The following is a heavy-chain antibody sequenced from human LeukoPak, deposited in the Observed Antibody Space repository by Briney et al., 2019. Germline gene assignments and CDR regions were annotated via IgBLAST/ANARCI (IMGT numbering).Heavy chain of an antibody. CDR1: RGTFDSYG. J-gene: IGHJ4*02. CDR3: ARGELGDRSGFSFFDY. Sequence: SVKVSCKAPRGTFDSYGISWVRQAPGQGLEWMGGVMAIFGRVKYGQKFQGRATITTDASTSTAYMELSSLTSEDTGVYYCARGELGDRSGFSFFDYWGQGTLVTVSS. V-gene: IGHV1-69*05. D-gene: IGHD3-22*01. CDR2: VMAIFGRV.